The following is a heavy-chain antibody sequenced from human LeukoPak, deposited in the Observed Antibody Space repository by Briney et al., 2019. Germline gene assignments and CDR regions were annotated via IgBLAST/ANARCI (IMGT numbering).Heavy chain of an antibody. Sequence: GGSLRLSCAASGFTFSNYAMSWVRQAPGKGLEWVSTIHDSGAYAFYTDSVKGRFTISRDNSKNTLDLQMNSPRADDTAVYYCAKDFSSWHRDWGQGVLVAVSS. CDR3: AKDFSSWHRD. CDR1: GFTFSNYA. V-gene: IGHV3-23*01. D-gene: IGHD2-2*01. CDR2: IHDSGAYA. J-gene: IGHJ4*02.